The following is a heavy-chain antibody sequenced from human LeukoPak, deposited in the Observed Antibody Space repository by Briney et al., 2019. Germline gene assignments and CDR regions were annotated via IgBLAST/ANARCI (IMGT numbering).Heavy chain of an antibody. V-gene: IGHV1-2*02. J-gene: IGHJ6*03. CDR2: INPNKGGT. CDR3: ARDPHRSYYYMDV. Sequence: ASVKVSCKASGYTLTDYYIHWVRQAPGQGLEWMGWINPNKGGTNYAQKFRGGVTMTRDTPMSSAYMELSRLGSDDTTVYYCARDPHRSYYYMDVWGKGTTVTVSS. D-gene: IGHD3-16*02. CDR1: GYTLTDYY.